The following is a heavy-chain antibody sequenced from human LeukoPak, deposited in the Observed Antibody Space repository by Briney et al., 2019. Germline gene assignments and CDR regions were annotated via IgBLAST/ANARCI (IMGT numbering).Heavy chain of an antibody. CDR3: ARVSPPFSFDY. V-gene: IGHV3-21*01. CDR1: GFTLSSYS. Sequence: GGSLRLSCAASGFTLSSYSMNWVRQAPGKGLEWVSSISSSSSYIYYADSVKGRSTISRDNAKNTLYLQMNSLRAEDTAVYYCARVSPPFSFDYWGQGTLVTVSS. CDR2: ISSSSSYI. J-gene: IGHJ4*02.